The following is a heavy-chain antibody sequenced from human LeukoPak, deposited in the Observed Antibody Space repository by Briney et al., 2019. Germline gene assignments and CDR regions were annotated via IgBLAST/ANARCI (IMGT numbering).Heavy chain of an antibody. CDR2: IWSDGNNK. J-gene: IGHJ3*02. V-gene: IGHV3-33*06. CDR3: VKERGPFDAFDI. Sequence: PGGSLRLSCAAPGFTFSTYGMHWVRQAPGKGLKWVAVIWSDGNNKFYADSVKGRFTFSRDNSRNTLSLQMNSLRAEDTAVYYCVKERGPFDAFDIWGQGTMVTVSS. CDR1: GFTFSTYG.